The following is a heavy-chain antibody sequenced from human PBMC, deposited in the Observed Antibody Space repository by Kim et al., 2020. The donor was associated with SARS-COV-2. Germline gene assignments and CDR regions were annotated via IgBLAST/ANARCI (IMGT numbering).Heavy chain of an antibody. CDR3: ASIDYGDSY. CDR2: K. D-gene: IGHD4-17*01. V-gene: IGHV3-7*03. Sequence: KSYVDSVKGRFIISRDNARNSVFLQMNSLRAEDTAIYYCASIDYGDSYWGQGTLVTVSS. J-gene: IGHJ4*02.